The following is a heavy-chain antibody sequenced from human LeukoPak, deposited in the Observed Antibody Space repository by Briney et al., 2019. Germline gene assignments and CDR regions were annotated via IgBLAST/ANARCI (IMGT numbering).Heavy chain of an antibody. J-gene: IGHJ4*02. CDR2: ISGSGGDT. CDR1: GFTFSNYV. V-gene: IGHV3-23*01. CDR3: AGSYYGYYFDY. D-gene: IGHD3-10*01. Sequence: GGSLRLSCAASGFTFSNYVMSWVRQVPGKGLEWVSHISGSGGDTFYADSVKGRFTIFRDNSKDTLYLQMNRLRAEDTAVYYCAGSYYGYYFDYRGPGTLVTVSS.